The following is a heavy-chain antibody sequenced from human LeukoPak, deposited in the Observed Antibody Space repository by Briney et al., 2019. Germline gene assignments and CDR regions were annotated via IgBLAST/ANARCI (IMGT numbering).Heavy chain of an antibody. V-gene: IGHV1-2*02. Sequence: GASVKVSCKASGYTFTGYYMHWVRQAPGQGLEWMGWINPNSGGTNYAQKLQGRVTMTRDTSISTAYMELSRLRSDDTAVYYCARDFAIGYLGGVSPVSVDYWGQGALVAVSS. CDR3: ARDFAIGYLGGVSPVSVDY. J-gene: IGHJ4*02. D-gene: IGHD1-26*01. CDR2: INPNSGGT. CDR1: GYTFTGYY.